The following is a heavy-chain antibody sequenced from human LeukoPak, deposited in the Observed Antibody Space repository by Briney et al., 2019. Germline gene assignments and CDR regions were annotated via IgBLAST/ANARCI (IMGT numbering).Heavy chain of an antibody. CDR3: EKGGETYPTGLDY. V-gene: IGHV3-23*01. CDR2: ISGSGGRT. D-gene: IGHD2-21*01. J-gene: IGHJ4*02. Sequence: GGSLRLSCAASGFTFSSYAMSWVRQAPGKGLEWVSAISGSGGRTYHADSVKGRFTISRDNSKNTLYLHMNSLRAEDTAVYYCEKGGETYPTGLDYWGQGTLVTVSS. CDR1: GFTFSSYA.